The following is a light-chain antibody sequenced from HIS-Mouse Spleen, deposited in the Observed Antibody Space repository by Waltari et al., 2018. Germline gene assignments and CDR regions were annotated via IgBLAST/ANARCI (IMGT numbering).Light chain of an antibody. CDR2: AAS. V-gene: IGKV1-9*01. CDR3: QQLNSYPPT. Sequence: DIQLTHSPSFLDASVVGRVTITCRASQGISSYLAWYQQKPGKAPKLLIYAASTLQTGVPSRLRGSGSGPEFPLTISSMPPEDFAPYYCQQLNSYPPTFGQGTKVEIK. J-gene: IGKJ1*01. CDR1: QGISSY.